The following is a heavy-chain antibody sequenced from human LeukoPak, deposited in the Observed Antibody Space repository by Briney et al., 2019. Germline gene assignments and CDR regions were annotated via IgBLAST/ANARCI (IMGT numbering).Heavy chain of an antibody. CDR1: GGSISSYF. CDR2: IYYSGST. D-gene: IGHD1-1*01. V-gene: IGHV4-59*01. CDR3: ARGHFLGTGTNWFDP. Sequence: PSETLSLTCTVSGGSISSYFWSWIRQPPGKGLELIGYIYYSGSTNYNPSLKSRVTISVDTSKNQFSLKLSSVTAADTAVYYCARGHFLGTGTNWFDPWGQGTLVTVSS. J-gene: IGHJ5*02.